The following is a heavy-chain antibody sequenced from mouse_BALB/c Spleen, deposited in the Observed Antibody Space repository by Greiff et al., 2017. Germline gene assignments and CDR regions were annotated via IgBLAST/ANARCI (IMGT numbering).Heavy chain of an antibody. Sequence: EVHLVESGGGLVKPGGSLKLSCAASGFTFSSYAMSWVRQTPEKRLEWVASISSGGSTYYPDSVKGRFTISRDNARNILYLQMSSLRSEDTAMYYCASGSSYWYFEVWGAGTTVTVSS. J-gene: IGHJ1*01. D-gene: IGHD1-1*01. CDR3: ASGSSYWYFEV. CDR1: GFTFSSYA. V-gene: IGHV5-6-5*01. CDR2: ISSGGST.